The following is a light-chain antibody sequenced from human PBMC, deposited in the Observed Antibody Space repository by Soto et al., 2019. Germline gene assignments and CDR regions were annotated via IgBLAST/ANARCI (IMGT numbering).Light chain of an antibody. CDR2: EVT. V-gene: IGLV2-8*01. Sequence: QSALTQPPSASGSPGQSVTISCTGTSSDVGGYNYVSWYQQYPGRAPKLMIYEVTKRPSGVPHRFSGSKSGNTASLTVSGLQAEDEVDYCCSSYAASNNFYFVFGGGTKLTVL. J-gene: IGLJ3*02. CDR3: SSYAASNNFYFV. CDR1: SSDVGGYNY.